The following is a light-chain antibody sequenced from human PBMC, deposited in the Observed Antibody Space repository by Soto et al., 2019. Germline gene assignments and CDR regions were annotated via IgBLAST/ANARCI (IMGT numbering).Light chain of an antibody. V-gene: IGKV3-20*01. CDR2: GAS. Sequence: ENVLTQSPGTPSLSPGERAPLSLRASQSVSNNYLAWYQQKPGQAPRLLIYGASNRATGIPDRFSGSGSGTDFTLTISRLEPEDFAVYYCQQYGSSGTFGQGTKVDIK. CDR3: QQYGSSGT. CDR1: QSVSNNY. J-gene: IGKJ1*01.